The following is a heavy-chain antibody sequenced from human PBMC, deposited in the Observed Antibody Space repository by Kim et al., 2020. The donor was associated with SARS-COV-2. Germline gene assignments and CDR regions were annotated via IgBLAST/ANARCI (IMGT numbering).Heavy chain of an antibody. CDR2: MNPNSGGT. V-gene: IGHV1-8*01. CDR1: GYTFTTYD. D-gene: IGHD2-21*01. J-gene: IGHJ3*01. CDR3: ARGDSGWRFYALDV. Sequence: ASVKVSCKASGYTFTTYDINWVRQATGQGLEWMGWMNPNSGGTGFAQKFQDRLTMTRNTSISTAYMELSSLRSEDTAVYYCARGDSGWRFYALDVWGQGALVTVSP.